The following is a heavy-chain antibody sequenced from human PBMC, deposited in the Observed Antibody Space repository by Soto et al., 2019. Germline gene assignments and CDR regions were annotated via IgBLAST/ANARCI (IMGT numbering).Heavy chain of an antibody. Sequence: QVQLVQSGAEVKKPGSSVKVSCKASGGTFSSYAISWVRQAPGQGLEWMGGIIPIFGTANYAQKFQGRVTITADKSTSTAYMELSSLRSEDTAVYYCARGRTILWFGELFRFDPWGQGTLVTVSS. J-gene: IGHJ5*02. CDR3: ARGRTILWFGELFRFDP. D-gene: IGHD3-10*01. V-gene: IGHV1-69*06. CDR2: IIPIFGTA. CDR1: GGTFSSYA.